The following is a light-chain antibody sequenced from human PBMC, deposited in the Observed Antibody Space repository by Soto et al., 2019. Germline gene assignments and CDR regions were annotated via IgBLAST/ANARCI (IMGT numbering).Light chain of an antibody. CDR1: QSVSSN. CDR2: GAS. J-gene: IGKJ1*01. CDR3: QQYNNWPPWT. V-gene: IGKV3-15*01. Sequence: EIVRTQSPATLSVSPGETATLSCRASQSVSSNLAWYPQKPGQAPKLLISGASTRDTGIPARFSGSGSGTEFTLSISGMQSEDFAVYYCQQYNNWPPWTFGQGTKVEIK.